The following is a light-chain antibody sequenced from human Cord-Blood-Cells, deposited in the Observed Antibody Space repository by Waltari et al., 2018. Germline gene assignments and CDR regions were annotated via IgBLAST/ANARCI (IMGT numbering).Light chain of an antibody. V-gene: IGLV2-23*01. CDR1: SSDVGCYNL. Sequence: QSALTQPASVSGSPGQSITISCTGTSSDVGCYNLVSWYQQHPGNATKLMIYEGSKRPSGVSNRFSGSKSGNTASLTISGLQAEDEADYYCCSYAGSSTLVFGGGTKLTVL. CDR3: CSYAGSSTLV. CDR2: EGS. J-gene: IGLJ3*02.